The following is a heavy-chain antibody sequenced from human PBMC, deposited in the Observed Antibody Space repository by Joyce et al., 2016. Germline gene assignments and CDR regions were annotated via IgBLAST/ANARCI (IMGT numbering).Heavy chain of an antibody. Sequence: QVQLVESGGGVVQPGRSLRVSCRASGFTVSSFVMHWVRQAPRKGLEWVTVISYDGTNQYDAASLKGRFTISRDNSKNALYLQMNSLRAEDTAVYYCTKGQSEFSRGFHWYFDLWGRGTLVSVSS. J-gene: IGHJ2*01. V-gene: IGHV3-30*18. CDR2: ISYDGTNQ. CDR3: TKGQSEFSRGFHWYFDL. CDR1: GFTVSSFV. D-gene: IGHD2-15*01.